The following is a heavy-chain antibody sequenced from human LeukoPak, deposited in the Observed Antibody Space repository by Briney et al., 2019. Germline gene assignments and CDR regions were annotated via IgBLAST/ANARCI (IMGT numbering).Heavy chain of an antibody. V-gene: IGHV3-48*04. J-gene: IGHJ5*02. CDR3: AREGDIVSVPTAWRFDP. Sequence: GGSLRLSCAASGFTLTSDSMNWVRQAPGKGLEWISYISSGATTTYYADSVKGRFTISRDNAKNSLYLQMNSLRVEDTAVYYCAREGDIVSVPTAWRFDPWGQGTLVTVSS. D-gene: IGHD2-2*01. CDR2: ISSGATTT. CDR1: GFTLTSDS.